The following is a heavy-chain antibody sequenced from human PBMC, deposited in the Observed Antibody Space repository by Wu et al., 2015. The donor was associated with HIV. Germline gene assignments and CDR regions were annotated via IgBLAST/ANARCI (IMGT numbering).Heavy chain of an antibody. J-gene: IGHJ6*02. CDR1: GDGFTSYA. CDR3: ARNTDSVATSLYSLGV. D-gene: IGHD5-12*01. V-gene: IGHV1-69*05. CDR2: INPLFGTT. Sequence: QAQLVQFGDEVKKPGSSVKVTCKASGDGFTSYAVSWVRQAPGQGLEWMGGINPLFGTTKHVQRFQDRVTFSTDESKRTVYMELSSLGNEDTAVYYCARNTDSVATSLYSLGVWGQGDHGSPSP.